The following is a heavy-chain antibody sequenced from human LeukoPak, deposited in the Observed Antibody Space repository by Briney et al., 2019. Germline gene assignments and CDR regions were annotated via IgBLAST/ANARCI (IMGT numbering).Heavy chain of an antibody. CDR3: AKDPFSTGSYYFDY. CDR1: GFTFSSYS. CDR2: ISSSSSTI. V-gene: IGHV3-48*01. D-gene: IGHD1-1*01. Sequence: GGSLRLSCAASGFTFSSYSMNWVRQAPGKGLEWVSYISSSSSTIYYADSVKGRFTISRDNAKNSLYLQMNGLRAEDTAVYYCAKDPFSTGSYYFDYWGQGTLVTVSP. J-gene: IGHJ4*02.